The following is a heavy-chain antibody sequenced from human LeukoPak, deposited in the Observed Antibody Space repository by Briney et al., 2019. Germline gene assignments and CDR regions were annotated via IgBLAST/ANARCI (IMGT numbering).Heavy chain of an antibody. CDR1: GFTFSSYE. J-gene: IGHJ4*02. CDR2: ISGRGTTI. CDR3: ARVTRYSGSWYDY. V-gene: IGHV3-48*03. D-gene: IGHD6-13*01. Sequence: GGSLRLSCAASGFTFSSYEMNWVRQAPGKGLEWVSYISGRGTTIYYADSVKGRFTISRDNANNSLYLQMNSLGAEDTALYYCARVTRYSGSWYDYWGQGTLVTVSS.